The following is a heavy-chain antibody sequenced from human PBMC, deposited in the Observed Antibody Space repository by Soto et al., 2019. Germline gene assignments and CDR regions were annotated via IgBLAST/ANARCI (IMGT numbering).Heavy chain of an antibody. V-gene: IGHV3-30*18. CDR1: GFTFGSYG. J-gene: IGHJ4*02. CDR2: ISYDGTNK. D-gene: IGHD4-17*01. Sequence: GGSLRLSCVASGFTFGSYGMHWVRQAPGKGLEWVAVISYDGTNKYYTDSVKGRFTISRDNSKKTLWLQMNSLRAEDTAVYYCAQVPRYTVTPPDDYWGQGTLVTVSS. CDR3: AQVPRYTVTPPDDY.